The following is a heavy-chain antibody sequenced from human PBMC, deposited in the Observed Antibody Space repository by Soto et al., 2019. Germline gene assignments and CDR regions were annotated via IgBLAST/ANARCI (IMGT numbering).Heavy chain of an antibody. V-gene: IGHV3-33*01. J-gene: IGHJ3*02. CDR1: GFTFSSYG. CDR3: ARATDYDGAFDI. Sequence: GGSLRLSCAASGFTFSSYGMHWVRQAPGKGLEWVAVIWYDGSNKYYADSVKGRFTISRDNSKNTLYLQMNSLRAEDTAVYYCARATDYDGAFDIWGQGTMVTVSS. CDR2: IWYDGSNK. D-gene: IGHD4-17*01.